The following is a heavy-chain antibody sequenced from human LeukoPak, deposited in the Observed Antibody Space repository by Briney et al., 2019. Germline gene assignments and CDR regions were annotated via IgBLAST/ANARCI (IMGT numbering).Heavy chain of an antibody. Sequence: GGSLRLSCAASGFTFSRYGMHWVCQTPGKGLEWVAVISYDASNKYYADSVKGRFTISRDNSKNSLYLQMNSLRPEDTALYYCAKDNGGYSYGYFDYYMDVWGKGTTVTVSS. V-gene: IGHV3-30*18. CDR1: GFTFSRYG. CDR2: ISYDASNK. D-gene: IGHD5-18*01. J-gene: IGHJ6*03. CDR3: AKDNGGYSYGYFDYYMDV.